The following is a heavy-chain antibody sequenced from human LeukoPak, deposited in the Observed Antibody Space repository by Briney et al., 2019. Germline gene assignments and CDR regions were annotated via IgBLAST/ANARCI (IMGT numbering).Heavy chain of an antibody. CDR2: IIPIFGTA. J-gene: IGHJ5*02. CDR3: ARGGVTVTTALFDP. CDR1: GGTFSSYA. V-gene: IGHV1-69*05. Sequence: ASVKVSCKASGGTFSSYAISWVRQAPGQGLEWMGGIIPIFGTANYAQKFQGRVTITTDESTSTAYMELSSLRSEDTAVYYCARGGVTVTTALFDPWGQGTLVTVSS. D-gene: IGHD4-11*01.